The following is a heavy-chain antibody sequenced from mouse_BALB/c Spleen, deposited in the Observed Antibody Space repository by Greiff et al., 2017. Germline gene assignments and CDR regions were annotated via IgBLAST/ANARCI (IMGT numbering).Heavy chain of an antibody. Sequence: QVQLQQPGAELVKPGASVKLSCKASGYTFTSYWMHWVKQRPGQGLEWIGEINPSNGRTNYNEKFKSKATLTVDKSSSTAYMELRSLTSEDTAVYYCAREGGDGYGYFDVWGAGTTVTVSS. V-gene: IGHV1S81*02. D-gene: IGHD2-3*01. J-gene: IGHJ1*01. CDR2: INPSNGRT. CDR1: GYTFTSYW. CDR3: AREGGDGYGYFDV.